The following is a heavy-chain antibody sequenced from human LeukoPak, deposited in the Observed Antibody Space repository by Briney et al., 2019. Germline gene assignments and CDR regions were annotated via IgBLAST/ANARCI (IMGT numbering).Heavy chain of an antibody. CDR2: IKRDGSEI. Sequence: GSLRLSCAASGFTFSSYWMTWVRQAPGKGLEWVANIKRDGSEIYYVDSVKGRFTISRDNAKNSLDLQMNSLRVEDTALYYCARVAGGNYLDAFDIWGQGTMVTVSS. D-gene: IGHD1-26*01. J-gene: IGHJ3*02. CDR3: ARVAGGNYLDAFDI. V-gene: IGHV3-7*01. CDR1: GFTFSSYW.